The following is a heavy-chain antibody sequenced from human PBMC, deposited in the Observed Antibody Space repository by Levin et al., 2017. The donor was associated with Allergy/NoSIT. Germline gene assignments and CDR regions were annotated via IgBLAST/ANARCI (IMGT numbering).Heavy chain of an antibody. J-gene: IGHJ4*02. CDR3: ARQKGFSGYDPTEPFDY. D-gene: IGHD5-12*01. CDR1: GGSISSSY. CDR2: IFHSGST. V-gene: IGHV4-59*08. Sequence: SQTLSLTCTFSGGSISSSYWSWIRPPPGKGLAWIGYIFHSGSTNYNPSLTSRVSISIDTSKNQFSLRLSSVTAADTAVYYCARQKGFSGYDPTEPFDYWGQGTLVTVSS.